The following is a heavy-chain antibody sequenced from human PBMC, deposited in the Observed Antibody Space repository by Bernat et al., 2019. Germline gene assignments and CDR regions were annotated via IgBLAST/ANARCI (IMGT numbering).Heavy chain of an antibody. J-gene: IGHJ5*02. V-gene: IGHV4-34*01. D-gene: IGHD2-15*01. CDR2: INHSGST. CDR3: ASTGGGYCSGGSCYGWDWFDP. Sequence: QVQLQQWGAGLLKPSETLSLTCAVYGGSFSGYYWSWIRQPPGKGLEWIGEINHSGSTNYNPSLKSRVTISVDTSKNQVSLKLSSVTAADTAVYYCASTGGGYCSGGSCYGWDWFDPWGQGTLVTVSS. CDR1: GGSFSGYY.